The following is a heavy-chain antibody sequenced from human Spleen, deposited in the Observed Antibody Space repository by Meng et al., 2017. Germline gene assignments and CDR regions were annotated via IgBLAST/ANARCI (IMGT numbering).Heavy chain of an antibody. CDR2: INTNSGGT. CDR3: ARDDSSGYSFDY. D-gene: IGHD3-22*01. Sequence: ASVKVSCKASGYTFIDYVIHWVRQAPGQGLEWMGWINTNSGGTNYAQKFQGRVTMTRDTSISTAYMELSRLRSDDTAVYYCARDDSSGYSFDYWGQGTLVTVSS. V-gene: IGHV1-2*02. J-gene: IGHJ4*02. CDR1: GYTFIDYV.